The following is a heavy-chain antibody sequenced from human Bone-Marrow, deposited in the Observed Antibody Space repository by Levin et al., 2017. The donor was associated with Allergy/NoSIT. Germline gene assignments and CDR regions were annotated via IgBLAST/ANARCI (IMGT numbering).Heavy chain of an antibody. V-gene: IGHV1-18*01. D-gene: IGHD2-2*01. J-gene: IGHJ5*02. Sequence: GESLKISCKASGYTFTSFGISWVRQAPGQGLEWMGWISAYNGKTNYPQKVQGRVTMTTDTSTSTAYMELRSLRSDDTAIYYCARDRSFLDCFSTSCPRNWFDPWGQGTLVTVSS. CDR2: ISAYNGKT. CDR1: GYTFTSFG. CDR3: ARDRSFLDCFSTSCPRNWFDP.